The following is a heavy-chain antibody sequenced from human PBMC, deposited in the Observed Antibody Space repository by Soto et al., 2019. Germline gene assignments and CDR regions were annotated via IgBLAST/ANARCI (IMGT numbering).Heavy chain of an antibody. J-gene: IGHJ4*02. CDR2: LNPSGTTT. V-gene: IGHV3-23*01. D-gene: IGHD4-17*01. CDR1: GFTFSDYY. CDR3: AKGTGKGDYEFVY. Sequence: GGSLRLSCAASGFTFSDYYMSWIRQAPGKGLEWVSDLNPSGTTTYYADSVRGRFTISRDNYKNTLYLQMNSLRAEDTAIYYCAKGTGKGDYEFVYWGQGALVTSPQ.